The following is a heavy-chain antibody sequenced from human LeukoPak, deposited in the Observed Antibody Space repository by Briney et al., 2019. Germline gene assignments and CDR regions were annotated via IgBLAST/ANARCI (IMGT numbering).Heavy chain of an antibody. Sequence: GDSLKISCKGSGYIFTTYWIGWVRQMPGKGLKWMGIIYPGDSDTRYSPSFQGQVTISADKSISTAYLQWSSLKALDTAMYYCARQAGTTGNFDYWGQGTLVTVSS. V-gene: IGHV5-51*01. CDR2: IYPGDSDT. D-gene: IGHD1-7*01. CDR1: GYIFTTYW. CDR3: ARQAGTTGNFDY. J-gene: IGHJ4*02.